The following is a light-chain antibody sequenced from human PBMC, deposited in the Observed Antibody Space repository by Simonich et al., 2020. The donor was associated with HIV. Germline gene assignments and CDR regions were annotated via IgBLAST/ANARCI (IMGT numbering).Light chain of an antibody. CDR2: EDN. CDR1: RGSIASNS. V-gene: IGLV6-57*03. Sequence: NFMLTQPHSVSESPGKTVTISCTRSRGSIASNSVQWYQQRPGSAPTTVIYEDNQRPSGVPDRFSGSIDSSSNSASLTISGLKTEDEADYYCQSYDISNHWVFGGGTKLTVL. CDR3: QSYDISNHWV. J-gene: IGLJ3*02.